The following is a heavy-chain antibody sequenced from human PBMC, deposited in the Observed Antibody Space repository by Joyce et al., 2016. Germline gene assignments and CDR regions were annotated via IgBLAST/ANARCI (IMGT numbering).Heavy chain of an antibody. V-gene: IGHV3-30*18. CDR1: GFTFSNYG. D-gene: IGHD3-16*01. J-gene: IGHJ4*02. CDR2: IAKDGNKK. CDR3: AKRYDYVDY. Sequence: QVQLVESGGGVVQPGRSLRLSCAASGFTFSNYGMHWVRQAAGKGLEWVAVIAKDGNKKYYADSVKGRFTISRDNSKNTLYLQMNSLRAEDTAVYYCAKRYDYVDYWGQGTLVTVSS.